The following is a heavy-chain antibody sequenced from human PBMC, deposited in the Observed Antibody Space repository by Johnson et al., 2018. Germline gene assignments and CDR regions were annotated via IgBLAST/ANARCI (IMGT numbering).Heavy chain of an antibody. J-gene: IGHJ6*03. CDR1: GGSISSYY. CDR3: ARDSGYDPNYYYYYYMDV. Sequence: QVQLQESGPGLVKPSETLSLTCSVSGGSISSYYWSWIRQPPGKGLEWIGYIYYSGSTNYNPSLKSRVTISVDTSKNQFPLKLSSVPAADTAVYYCARDSGYDPNYYYYYYMDVWGKGTTVTVSS. CDR2: IYYSGST. V-gene: IGHV4-59*01. D-gene: IGHD5-12*01.